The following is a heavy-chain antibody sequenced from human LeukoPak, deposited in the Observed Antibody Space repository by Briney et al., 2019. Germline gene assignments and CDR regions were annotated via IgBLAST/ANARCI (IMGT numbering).Heavy chain of an antibody. D-gene: IGHD3-9*01. V-gene: IGHV1-2*02. CDR1: GYTVTGYY. CDR3: ARGVGGNARWRNFDWSKKIPMRDYFDY. J-gene: IGHJ4*02. CDR2: INPNSGGP. Sequence: ASVKVSCKASGYTVTGYYMHWVRQAPGQGLEWMGGINPNSGGPNYAQKFQGRVTMTRDTSINTAYMDLSRLRSDDTAVYYCARGVGGNARWRNFDWSKKIPMRDYFDYWGQGTLVTVSS.